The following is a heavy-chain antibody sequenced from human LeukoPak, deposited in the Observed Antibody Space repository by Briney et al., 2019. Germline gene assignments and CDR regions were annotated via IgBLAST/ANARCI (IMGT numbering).Heavy chain of an antibody. Sequence: ASVKVSCKASGYTFTGFYIHWVRQAPGQGLEWMGRINPNSGGTNYAQKFQGRVSVTRDTSISTAYMEVSRLRSDDTAVYYCARALVRGLVVSMHVWGKGTTVTVSS. V-gene: IGHV1-2*06. D-gene: IGHD3-10*01. CDR1: GYTFTGFY. CDR2: INPNSGGT. J-gene: IGHJ6*03. CDR3: ARALVRGLVVSMHV.